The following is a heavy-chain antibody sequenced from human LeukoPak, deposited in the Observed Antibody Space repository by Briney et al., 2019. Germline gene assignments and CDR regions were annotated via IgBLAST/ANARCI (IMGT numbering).Heavy chain of an antibody. CDR1: EFTFSSYW. CDR3: AKTRPLDSSSWSHGDY. D-gene: IGHD6-13*01. Sequence: GGSLRLSCTASEFTFSSYWMSWVRQAPGKGLEWVSAISGSGDSTYYGDSVKGRFTISRDNSKNTLYLQMNSLRAEDTAVYYCAKTRPLDSSSWSHGDYWGQGTLVTVSS. J-gene: IGHJ4*02. V-gene: IGHV3-23*01. CDR2: ISGSGDST.